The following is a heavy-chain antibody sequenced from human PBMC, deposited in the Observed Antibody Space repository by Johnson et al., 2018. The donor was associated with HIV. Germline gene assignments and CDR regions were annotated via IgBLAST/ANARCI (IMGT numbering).Heavy chain of an antibody. D-gene: IGHD4-17*01. CDR1: GFTFRNYW. Sequence: EVQLVESGGRLVQPGGSLGLSCVGFGFTFRNYWMTWVRQAPGKGLEWVANINQDGSEKYYVDSVRGRFTVFRDNAKNSLYLKMTSLRAEDTALYYCARQEGDYGDSITDDAFTLWGQGTMVTVSS. J-gene: IGHJ3*01. CDR2: INQDGSEK. CDR3: ARQEGDYGDSITDDAFTL. V-gene: IGHV3-7*01.